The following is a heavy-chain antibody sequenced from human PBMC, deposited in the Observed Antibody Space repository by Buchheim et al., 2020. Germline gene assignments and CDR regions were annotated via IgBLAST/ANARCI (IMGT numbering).Heavy chain of an antibody. D-gene: IGHD6-13*01. V-gene: IGHV4-61*02. Sequence: QVQLQESGPGLVKPSQTLSLTCTVSGGSISSGSYYWSWIRQPAGKGLEWIGRIYTSGSTNYNPSLKSRVPISVDTSKNQFSLKLSSVTAADTAVYYCARLAAAGTGFDPWGQGTL. CDR2: IYTSGST. CDR1: GGSISSGSYY. CDR3: ARLAAAGTGFDP. J-gene: IGHJ5*02.